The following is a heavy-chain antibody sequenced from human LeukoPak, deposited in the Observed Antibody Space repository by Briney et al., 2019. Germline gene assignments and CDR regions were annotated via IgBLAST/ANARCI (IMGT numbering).Heavy chain of an antibody. D-gene: IGHD6-19*01. Sequence: PGGSLRLSCAASGFTFSSYGMHWVRQAPGKGLERVAVIWYDGSNKYYADSVKGRFTISRDNSKNTLYLQMNSLRAEDTAVYYCARDLAVAGTGGDDAFDIWGQGTMVTVSS. CDR2: IWYDGSNK. CDR1: GFTFSSYG. J-gene: IGHJ3*02. V-gene: IGHV3-33*01. CDR3: ARDLAVAGTGGDDAFDI.